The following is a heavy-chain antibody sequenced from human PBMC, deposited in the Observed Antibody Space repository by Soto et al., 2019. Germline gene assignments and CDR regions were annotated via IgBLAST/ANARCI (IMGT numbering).Heavy chain of an antibody. D-gene: IGHD5-12*01. Sequence: ASVKVSCKASGYTFISYGISWVRQAPGQGLEWMGWINPNSGGTNYAQKFQGWVTMTRDTSVSTAYMELSRLRSDDTAVYYCARGRDGYKNFDYWGQGTLVTVSS. CDR3: ARGRDGYKNFDY. CDR1: GYTFISYG. J-gene: IGHJ4*02. V-gene: IGHV1-2*04. CDR2: INPNSGGT.